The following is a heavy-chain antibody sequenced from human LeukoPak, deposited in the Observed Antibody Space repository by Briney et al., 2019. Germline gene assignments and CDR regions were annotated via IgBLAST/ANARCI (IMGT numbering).Heavy chain of an antibody. D-gene: IGHD3-22*01. J-gene: IGHJ3*02. CDR2: IYYSGST. CDR3: ARAPQRITMIVVVPDAFDI. CDR1: GGSISSSSYY. V-gene: IGHV4-39*07. Sequence: SETLSLTCTVSGGSISSSSYYWGWIRQPPGKGLEWIGSIYYSGSTYYNPSLKSRVTISVDTSKNQFSLKLSSVTAADTAVYYCARAPQRITMIVVVPDAFDIWGQGAMVTVSS.